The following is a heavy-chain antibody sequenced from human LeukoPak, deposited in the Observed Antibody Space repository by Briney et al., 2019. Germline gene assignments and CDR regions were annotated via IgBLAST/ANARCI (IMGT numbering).Heavy chain of an antibody. CDR1: GYTFTSYG. J-gene: IGHJ4*02. V-gene: IGHV1-18*01. D-gene: IGHD2/OR15-2a*01. Sequence: ASVKVSCKASGYTFTSYGISWVRQAPGQGLEWMGWISAYNGNTNYAQKLQGRVTMTTDTSTSTAYMELSSLISNDTAVYYCARAVTTYYFDYWGQGTLVTVSS. CDR2: ISAYNGNT. CDR3: ARAVTTYYFDY.